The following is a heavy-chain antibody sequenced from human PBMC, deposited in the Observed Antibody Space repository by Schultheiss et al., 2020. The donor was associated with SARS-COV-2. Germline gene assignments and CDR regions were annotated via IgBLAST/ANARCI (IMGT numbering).Heavy chain of an antibody. J-gene: IGHJ2*01. V-gene: IGHV3-64*04. CDR2: ISSNGGST. D-gene: IGHD2-15*01. Sequence: GGSLRLSCAASGFTFSSYAMHWVRQAPGKGLEYVSAISSNGGSTYYADSVKGRFTISRDNSKNTLYLQMNSLRAEDTAVYYCARSRLLDYWYFDLWGRGTLVTVSS. CDR1: GFTFSSYA. CDR3: ARSRLLDYWYFDL.